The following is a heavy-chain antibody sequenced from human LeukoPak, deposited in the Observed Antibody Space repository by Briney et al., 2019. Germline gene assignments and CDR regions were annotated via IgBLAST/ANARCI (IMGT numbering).Heavy chain of an antibody. CDR1: GFTFSDAW. J-gene: IGHJ6*03. Sequence: KSGGSLRLSCAASGFTFSDAWMSWVRQAPGKGLEWVGRIKSKGDGGTTDYAAAVKDRFTISRDGAKNMLYLQMNSLKTEDTAVYYCTTLTVGAPSYYYMDVWGKGTTVTVSS. CDR3: TTLTVGAPSYYYMDV. V-gene: IGHV3-15*01. D-gene: IGHD1-26*01. CDR2: IKSKGDGGTT.